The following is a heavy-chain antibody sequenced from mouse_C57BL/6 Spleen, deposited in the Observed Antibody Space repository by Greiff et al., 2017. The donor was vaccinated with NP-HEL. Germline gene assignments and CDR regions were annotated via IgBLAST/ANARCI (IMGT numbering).Heavy chain of an antibody. CDR3: ARTSLITTVVDWYFDV. CDR2: ILPGSGST. CDR1: GYTFTGYW. J-gene: IGHJ1*03. Sequence: QVQLQQSGAELMKPGASVKLSCKATGYTFTGYWIEWVKQRPGHGLEWIGEILPGSGSTNYNEKFKGKATFTADTSSNTAYMQLSSLTTEDSDIYYCARTSLITTVVDWYFDVWGTGTTVTVSS. D-gene: IGHD1-1*01. V-gene: IGHV1-9*01.